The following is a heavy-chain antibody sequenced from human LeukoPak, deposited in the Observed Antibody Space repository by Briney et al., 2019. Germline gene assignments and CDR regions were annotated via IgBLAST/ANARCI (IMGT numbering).Heavy chain of an antibody. J-gene: IGHJ4*02. Sequence: ASVKVSCKASGYTFTGYYMHWVRQAPGQGLEWMGWINPNSGGTNYAQKFQGRVTMTRDMSTSTVYMELSSLRSEDTAVYYCARDLDYGGDWGQGTLVTVSS. CDR2: INPNSGGT. D-gene: IGHD4-23*01. CDR3: ARDLDYGGD. V-gene: IGHV1-2*02. CDR1: GYTFTGYY.